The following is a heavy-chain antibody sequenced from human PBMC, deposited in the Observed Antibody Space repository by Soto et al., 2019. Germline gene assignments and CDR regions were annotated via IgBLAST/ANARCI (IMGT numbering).Heavy chain of an antibody. J-gene: IGHJ5*02. CDR2: IIPILGIA. V-gene: IGHV1-69*04. Sequence: SVKVSCKASGGTFSSYTISWVRQAPGQGLEWMGRIIPILGIANYAQKFQGRVTITADKSTSTAYMELSSLRSEDTAVYYCARDLSEVAATPDNWFDPWGQGTLVTVPQ. CDR3: ARDLSEVAATPDNWFDP. D-gene: IGHD2-15*01. CDR1: GGTFSSYT.